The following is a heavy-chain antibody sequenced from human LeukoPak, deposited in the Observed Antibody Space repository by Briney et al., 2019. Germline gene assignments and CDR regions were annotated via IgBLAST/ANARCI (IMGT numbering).Heavy chain of an antibody. CDR3: AGSVGSSSWYPFDY. J-gene: IGHJ4*02. V-gene: IGHV4-39*01. Sequence: SETLSLTCAVSGGSISSNSYYWGWIRQPPGKGLEWIGSIYYSGSTYYNPSLKSRVTISVDTSKNQFSLKLSSVTAADTAVYYCAGSVGSSSWYPFDYWGQGTLVTVSS. D-gene: IGHD6-13*01. CDR2: IYYSGST. CDR1: GGSISSNSYY.